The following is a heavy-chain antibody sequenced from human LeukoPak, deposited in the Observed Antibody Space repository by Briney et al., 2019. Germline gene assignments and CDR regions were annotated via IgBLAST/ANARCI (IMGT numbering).Heavy chain of an antibody. J-gene: IGHJ4*02. CDR1: GYTFTGYY. CDR2: VNPNSGGT. CDR3: ARDREYRSSSYPLDY. D-gene: IGHD6-6*01. Sequence: ASVKVSCKASGYTFTGYYMHWVRQAPGQGLEWMGWVNPNSGGTNFAQKFQGRVTMTRDTSISTAYMELSRLRSDDTAVYFCARDREYRSSSYPLDYWGQGTLATVSS. V-gene: IGHV1-2*02.